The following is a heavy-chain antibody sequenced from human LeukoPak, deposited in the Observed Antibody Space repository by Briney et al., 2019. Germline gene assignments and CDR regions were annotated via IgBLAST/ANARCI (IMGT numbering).Heavy chain of an antibody. V-gene: IGHV4-30-4*01. J-gene: IGHJ4*02. D-gene: IGHD6-13*01. CDR1: GGSISSGDYY. Sequence: SQTLSLTCTVSGGSISSGDYYWSWIRQPPGKGLEWIGYIYYSGSTYYNPSLKSRVTISVDTSKNQFSLKLRSVTAADTAVYYCARFRGIAAAVDYWGQGTLVTVSS. CDR2: IYYSGST. CDR3: ARFRGIAAAVDY.